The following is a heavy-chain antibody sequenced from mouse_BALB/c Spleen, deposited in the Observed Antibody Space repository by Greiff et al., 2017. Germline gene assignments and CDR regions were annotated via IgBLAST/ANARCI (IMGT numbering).Heavy chain of an antibody. J-gene: IGHJ1*01. CDR2: IWAGGST. V-gene: IGHV2-9*02. D-gene: IGHD2-10*02. CDR3: ARDRGYGTTRGWYFDV. CDR1: GFSLTSYG. Sequence: VQLQESGPGLVAPSQSLSITCTVSGFSLTSYGVHWVRQPPGKGLEWLGVIWAGGSTNYNSALMSRLSISKDNSKSQVFLKMNSLQTDDTAMYYCARDRGYGTTRGWYFDVWGAGTTVTVSS.